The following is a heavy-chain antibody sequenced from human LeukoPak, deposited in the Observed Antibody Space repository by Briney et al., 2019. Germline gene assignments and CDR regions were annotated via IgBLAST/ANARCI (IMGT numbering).Heavy chain of an antibody. CDR1: GYSISSGYY. CDR2: IYHSGST. CDR3: ARGVPPDQAFDI. V-gene: IGHV4-38-2*01. J-gene: IGHJ3*02. Sequence: SETLFLTCAVSGYSISSGYYWGWIRQPPGKGLEWIGSIYHSGSTYYNPSLKSRVTISVDTSKNQFSLKLSSVTAADTAVYYCARGVPPDQAFDIWGQGRMVTVSS. D-gene: IGHD3-10*01.